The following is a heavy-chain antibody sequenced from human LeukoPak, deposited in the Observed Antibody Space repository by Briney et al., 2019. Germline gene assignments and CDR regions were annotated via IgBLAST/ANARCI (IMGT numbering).Heavy chain of an antibody. V-gene: IGHV1-18*01. CDR1: GYTFTSYG. D-gene: IGHD3-9*01. CDR2: XXXXXXXX. CDR3: ARDDGAPSYYDILTGYYPEAFDI. Sequence: ASVKVSCKASGYTFTSYGISWVRQAPGQGLEWMGXXXXXXXXXNYAQKLQGRVTMTTDTSTSTAYMELRSLRSDDTAVYYCARDDGAPSYYDILTGYYPEAFDIWGQGTMVTVSS. J-gene: IGHJ3*02.